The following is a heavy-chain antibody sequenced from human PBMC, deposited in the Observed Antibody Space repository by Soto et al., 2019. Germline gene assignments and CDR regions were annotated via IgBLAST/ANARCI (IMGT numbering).Heavy chain of an antibody. CDR3: ARGLAHCGGDCFPLAMDV. J-gene: IGHJ6*02. D-gene: IGHD2-21*02. V-gene: IGHV5-51*01. CDR1: GYSFTSYW. CDR2: IYPGDSDT. Sequence: GESLKISCKGSGYSFTSYWIGWVRQMPGKGLEWMGIIYPGDSDTRYSPSFQGQVTISADKSISTAYLQWSSLKASDTAMYYCARGLAHCGGDCFPLAMDVWGQGTAVTVSS.